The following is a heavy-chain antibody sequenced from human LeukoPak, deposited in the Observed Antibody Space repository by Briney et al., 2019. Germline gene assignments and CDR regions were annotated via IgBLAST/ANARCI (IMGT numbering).Heavy chain of an antibody. V-gene: IGHV3-7*01. CDR3: ARRLDY. CDR1: GFTFSSYA. Sequence: GGSLRLSCAASGFTFSSYAMSWVRQAPGKGLEWVANIKQDGSEKYYVDSVKGRFTISRDNAKNSLYLQMNSLRAEDTAVYYCARRLDYWGQGTLVTVSS. CDR2: IKQDGSEK. J-gene: IGHJ4*02.